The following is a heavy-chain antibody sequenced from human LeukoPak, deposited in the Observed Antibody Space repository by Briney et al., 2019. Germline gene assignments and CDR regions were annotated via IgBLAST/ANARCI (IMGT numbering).Heavy chain of an antibody. Sequence: GGSLRLSCAASGFTFSSYWMSWVRQAPGKGLEWVSGISGSGVSAYYGDSVKGRFTITRDNSKNTLYLQMNSLRAEDTAVYYCAKRRSGSSGWFPFDYWGQGTLVAVSS. V-gene: IGHV3-23*01. CDR1: GFTFSSYW. D-gene: IGHD6-19*01. J-gene: IGHJ4*02. CDR2: ISGSGVSA. CDR3: AKRRSGSSGWFPFDY.